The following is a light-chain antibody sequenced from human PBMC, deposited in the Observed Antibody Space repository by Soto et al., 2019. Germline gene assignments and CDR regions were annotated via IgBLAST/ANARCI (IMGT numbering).Light chain of an antibody. CDR1: QSVSSNY. CDR3: QHYGNSPRYS. J-gene: IGKJ2*03. Sequence: EIVLTQSPGTLSLSLGERATLSCRASQSVSSNYLAWYQQKPGQAPRLFIYGTSSRATGIPDKFSVSGSGTDFPLTISRLEHEDFAVYYCQHYGNSPRYSFGQGTKLEIK. V-gene: IGKV3-20*01. CDR2: GTS.